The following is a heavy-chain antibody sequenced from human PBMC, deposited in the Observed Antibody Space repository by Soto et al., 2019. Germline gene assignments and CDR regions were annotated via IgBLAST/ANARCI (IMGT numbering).Heavy chain of an antibody. J-gene: IGHJ6*02. CDR3: ARALIQLWPHYYYGMDV. D-gene: IGHD5-18*01. CDR2: IYYSGTT. V-gene: IGHV4-30-4*01. CDR1: GGSISSGDYY. Sequence: SETLSLTCTVSGGSISSGDYYWSWIRQSPGKGLEWIGYIYYSGTTYYNPSLKSRVTISVDTSKNQFSLKLSSVTAADTAMYYCARALIQLWPHYYYGMDVWGQGTTVTVSS.